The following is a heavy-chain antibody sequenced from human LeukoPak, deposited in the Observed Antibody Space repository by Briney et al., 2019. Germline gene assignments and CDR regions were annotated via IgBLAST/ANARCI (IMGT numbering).Heavy chain of an antibody. CDR3: ARDRVYSGYGTFDY. D-gene: IGHD5-12*01. CDR1: GGSISSYY. CDR2: IYYSGST. Sequence: SETLSLTCTVSGGSISSYYWSWIRQPPGKGLEWIGYIYYSGSTNYNPSLKSRVTISVDTSKNQFSLKLSSVTAADTAVYYCARDRVYSGYGTFDYWGQGTLVTVSS. J-gene: IGHJ4*02. V-gene: IGHV4-59*01.